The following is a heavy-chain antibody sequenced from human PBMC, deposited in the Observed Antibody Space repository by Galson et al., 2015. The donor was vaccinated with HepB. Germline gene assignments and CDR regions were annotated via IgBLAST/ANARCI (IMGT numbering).Heavy chain of an antibody. CDR2: ISSSGAVT. CDR3: VKGRPAVPDTNWFDV. J-gene: IGHJ5*02. Sequence: SLRLSCAASGFSFMGFAMGWVRQPPGKGLEWVSGISSSGAVTYYADSVKGRFTISRDNTKDTLYLQMDSLRGDDTAVYFCVKGRPAVPDTNWFDVWGQGTLLTVSS. D-gene: IGHD6-19*01. V-gene: IGHV3-23*01. CDR1: GFSFMGFA.